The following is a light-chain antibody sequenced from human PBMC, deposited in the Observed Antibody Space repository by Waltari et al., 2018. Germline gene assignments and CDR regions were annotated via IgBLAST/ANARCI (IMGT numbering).Light chain of an antibody. CDR2: KIS. V-gene: IGKV2-30*02. CDR1: QSPVHSDGSTY. CDR3: MQGSHWPRT. Sequence: DIVLTQSPLFLPVTLGQPASMSCRSSQSPVHSDGSTYVNWFHQRPGRYPRRLIYKISGRESGVPDSVSGSGSGTDFTLKISRVEAEDVGVYYCMQGSHWPRTFGQGTKLEI. J-gene: IGKJ2*01.